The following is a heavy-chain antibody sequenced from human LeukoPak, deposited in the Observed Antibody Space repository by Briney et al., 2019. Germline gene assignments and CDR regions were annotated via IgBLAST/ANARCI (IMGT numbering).Heavy chain of an antibody. CDR1: GFTFSSYA. CDR3: AKDLKNYDFWSGYKFDY. D-gene: IGHD3-3*01. J-gene: IGHJ4*02. CDR2: ISYDGSNK. V-gene: IGHV3-30-3*01. Sequence: GGSLRLSCAASGFTFSSYAMHWVRQAPGKGLEWVAVISYDGSNKYYADSVKGRFTISRDNSKNTLYLQMNSLRAEDTAVYYCAKDLKNYDFWSGYKFDYWGQGTLVTVSS.